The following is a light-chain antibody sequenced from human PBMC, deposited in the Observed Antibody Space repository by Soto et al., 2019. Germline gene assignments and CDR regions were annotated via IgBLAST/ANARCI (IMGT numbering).Light chain of an antibody. CDR3: KSFTTSDPDV. J-gene: IGLJ1*01. CDR1: SSDVGAYNY. Sequence: QSALTQPASVSGSPGQSIAISCTGTSSDVGAYNYVSWYLQYPGKAPKLVIFDVSFRPSGVSNRFSGSKSGNTASLTISGLQAEDEADYYRKSFTTSDPDVFGTGTKLTVL. V-gene: IGLV2-14*01. CDR2: DVS.